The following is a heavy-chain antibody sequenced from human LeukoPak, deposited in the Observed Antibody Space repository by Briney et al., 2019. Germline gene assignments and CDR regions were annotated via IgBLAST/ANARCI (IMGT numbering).Heavy chain of an antibody. Sequence: SETLSLTCTVSGGSISSGDYYWSWLRQHPGKGLEWIGYIHYSGSAYYNPSLKSRVTISVATSKNQFSLTLSSVAAADTAVYYCVTHYYDSSGSTLGNYWGQGTLVTVSS. J-gene: IGHJ4*02. D-gene: IGHD3-22*01. CDR3: VTHYYDSSGSTLGNY. V-gene: IGHV4-30-4*01. CDR2: IHYSGSA. CDR1: GGSISSGDYY.